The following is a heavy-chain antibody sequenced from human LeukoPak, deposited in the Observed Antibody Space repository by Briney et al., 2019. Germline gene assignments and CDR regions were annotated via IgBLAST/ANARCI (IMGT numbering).Heavy chain of an antibody. CDR2: IYYSGST. J-gene: IGHJ4*02. CDR3: ARLGGATSVDY. Sequence: PSETLSLTCTVSGGSISSYYWSWIRQPAGKGLEWIGYIYYSGSTNYNPSLKSRVTISVDTSKNQFSLKLSSVTAADTAVYYCARLGGATSVDYWGQGTLVTVSS. V-gene: IGHV4-59*08. D-gene: IGHD5-12*01. CDR1: GGSISSYY.